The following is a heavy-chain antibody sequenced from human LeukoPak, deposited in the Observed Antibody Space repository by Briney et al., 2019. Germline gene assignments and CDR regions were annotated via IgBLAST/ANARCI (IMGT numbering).Heavy chain of an antibody. CDR2: ISGSGGST. D-gene: IGHD3-22*01. CDR3: AKDRTDSSGYYLDY. Sequence: GGSLRLSCAASGFTFSSYGMTWVRQAPGKGLEWVSAISGSGGSTYYADSVKGRFTISRDNSKNTLYLQMNSLRAEDTAVYYCAKDRTDSSGYYLDYWGQGTLVTVSS. J-gene: IGHJ4*02. V-gene: IGHV3-23*01. CDR1: GFTFSSYG.